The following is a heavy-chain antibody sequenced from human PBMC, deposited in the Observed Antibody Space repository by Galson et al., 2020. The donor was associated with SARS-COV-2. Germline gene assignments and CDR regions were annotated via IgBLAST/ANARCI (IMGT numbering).Heavy chain of an antibody. D-gene: IGHD3-10*01. CDR1: GFTFSSYS. CDR2: ISSSSSYI. Sequence: GESLKISCAASGFTFSSYSMNWVRQAPGKGLEWVSSISSSSSYIYYADSVKGRFTISRDNAKNSLYLQMNSLRAEDTAVYYCARSPPASTSGTSIYFDYWGQGTQVTVSS. CDR3: ARSPPASTSGTSIYFDY. V-gene: IGHV3-21*01. J-gene: IGHJ4*02.